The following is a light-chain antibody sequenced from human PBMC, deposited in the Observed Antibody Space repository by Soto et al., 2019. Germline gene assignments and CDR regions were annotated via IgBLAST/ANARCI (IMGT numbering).Light chain of an antibody. J-gene: IGKJ1*01. CDR3: QQYNNWPPRALT. Sequence: EIVMTQSPATLSVSPGERATLSCRASQSVSSNLAWYQQKPGQAPRLLIYGASPRATGIPARFSGSGSGTEFTLTISSLQSEDFAVYYCQQYNNWPPRALTFGQGTKVEIK. CDR2: GAS. V-gene: IGKV3-15*01. CDR1: QSVSSN.